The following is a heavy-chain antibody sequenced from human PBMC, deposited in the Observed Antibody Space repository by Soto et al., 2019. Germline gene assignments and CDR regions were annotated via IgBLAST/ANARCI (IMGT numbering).Heavy chain of an antibody. D-gene: IGHD4-17*01. CDR3: AREGDYGGYFDY. J-gene: IGHJ4*02. Sequence: QVQLVESGGGVVQPGRSLRLSCAASGFTFSSYGMHWVRQAPGKGLEWVAVIWYDGSNKYYADSVKGRFNICRDNSKNTLYLQMNSLRAEDTAVYYCAREGDYGGYFDYWGQGTLVTVSS. CDR2: IWYDGSNK. CDR1: GFTFSSYG. V-gene: IGHV3-33*01.